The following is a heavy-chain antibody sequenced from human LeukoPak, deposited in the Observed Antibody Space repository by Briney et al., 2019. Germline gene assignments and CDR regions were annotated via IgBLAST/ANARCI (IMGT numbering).Heavy chain of an antibody. CDR3: ARGAGWWDY. CDR2: ISYSGRI. J-gene: IGHJ4*02. CDR1: GGPISSHY. V-gene: IGHV4-59*11. D-gene: IGHD2-15*01. Sequence: SETLSLTCTVSGGPISSHYWSWIRQPPGEGLEWIGYISYSGRINYNPCLKSRVTLSLDTSKNQFSLTLTSVTAADTAVYYCARGAGWWDYWGQGTLVTVSS.